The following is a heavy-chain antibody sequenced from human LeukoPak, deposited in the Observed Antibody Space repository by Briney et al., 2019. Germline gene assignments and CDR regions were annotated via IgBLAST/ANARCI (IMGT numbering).Heavy chain of an antibody. CDR3: ARGGGNYYYYYGMDV. D-gene: IGHD1-26*01. V-gene: IGHV4-31*03. CDR2: IYYSGST. Sequence: PSETLSLTCTVSGGSISSGGYYWSWIRQHPGKGLEWIGYIYYSGSTYYNPSLKSRVTISVDTSKNQFSLKLSSVTAADTAVYYCARGGGNYYYYYGMDVWGQGTTVTVSS. J-gene: IGHJ6*02. CDR1: GGSISSGGYY.